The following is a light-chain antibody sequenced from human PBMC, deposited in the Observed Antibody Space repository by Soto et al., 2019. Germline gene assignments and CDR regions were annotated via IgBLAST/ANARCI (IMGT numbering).Light chain of an antibody. J-gene: IGLJ2*01. Sequence: QSVLTQPASVSGSPGQSITISCTGTSSDVGGYDFVSWYQQRPGKAPKLMIFEVRNRPSGVSNRFSGSKSVNTASLTISGLQAEDEADYYCSSYTSTSPVVVFGGGTKLTVL. CDR2: EVR. V-gene: IGLV2-14*01. CDR1: SSDVGGYDF. CDR3: SSYTSTSPVVV.